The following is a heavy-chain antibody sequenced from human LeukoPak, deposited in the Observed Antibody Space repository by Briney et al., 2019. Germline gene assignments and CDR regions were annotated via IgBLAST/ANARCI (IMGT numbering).Heavy chain of an antibody. CDR2: IIPIFDTA. Sequence: ASVKVSCKASGGTFSSYAISWVRQAPGQGLEWMGGIIPIFDTANYAQKFQGRVTITADESTSTAYMELSSLRSEDTAVYYCARSSETYCGGDCYSWGQGTLVTVSS. D-gene: IGHD2-21*01. J-gene: IGHJ4*02. V-gene: IGHV1-69*13. CDR3: ARSSETYCGGDCYS. CDR1: GGTFSSYA.